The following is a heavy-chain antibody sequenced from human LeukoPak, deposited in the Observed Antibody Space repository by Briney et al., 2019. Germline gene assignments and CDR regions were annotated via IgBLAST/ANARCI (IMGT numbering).Heavy chain of an antibody. CDR1: GGSISSGDYY. V-gene: IGHV4-30-4*01. CDR3: AREPVYYYDSSGYYPPVGY. Sequence: KTSETLSLTCTVSGGSISSGDYYWSWIRQPPGKGLEWIGYIYYSGSTYYNPSLKSRVTISVGTSKNQFSLKLSSVTAADTAVYYCAREPVYYYDSSGYYPPVGYWGQGTLVTVSS. J-gene: IGHJ4*02. D-gene: IGHD3-22*01. CDR2: IYYSGST.